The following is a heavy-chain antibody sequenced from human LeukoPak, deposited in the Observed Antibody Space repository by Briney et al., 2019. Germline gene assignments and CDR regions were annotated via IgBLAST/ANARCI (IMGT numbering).Heavy chain of an antibody. V-gene: IGHV1-69*05. D-gene: IGHD6-13*01. CDR3: ARVGLAAAGTSPSYDY. CDR2: IIPIFGTA. J-gene: IGHJ4*02. Sequence: SVKVSCKASGGTFSSYAISWVRQAPGQGREWMGRIIPIFGTANYAQKFQGRVTITTDESTSTAYMELSSLRSEDTAVYYCARVGLAAAGTSPSYDYWGQGTLVTVSS. CDR1: GGTFSSYA.